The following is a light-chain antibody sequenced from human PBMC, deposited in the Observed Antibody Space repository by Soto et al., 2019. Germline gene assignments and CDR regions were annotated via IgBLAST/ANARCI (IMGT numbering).Light chain of an antibody. V-gene: IGLV1-40*01. CDR2: GNN. Sequence: QLVLTQPPSVSGAPGLKVTISCTRSSSNIGAAYDVHWYQHLPGTAPKLLIYGNNNRPSGVPDRFSGSKSGTSASLAITGLQAEDEADYYCQSYDSSLSGWVFGGGTKLTVL. CDR3: QSYDSSLSGWV. CDR1: SSNIGAAYD. J-gene: IGLJ3*02.